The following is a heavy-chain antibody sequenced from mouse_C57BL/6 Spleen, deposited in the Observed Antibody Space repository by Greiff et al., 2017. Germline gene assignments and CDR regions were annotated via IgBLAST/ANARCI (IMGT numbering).Heavy chain of an antibody. CDR3: ARHYGSSWGFAY. V-gene: IGHV1-69*01. D-gene: IGHD1-1*01. J-gene: IGHJ3*01. CDR1: GYTFTSYW. CDR2: LDPSDSYT. Sequence: QVQLQQPGAELAMPGASVKLSCKASGYTFTSYWMHWVKQRPGQGLEWIGELDPSDSYTKYNQKFKGKSPLTVDKSSSTAYMQLSSLTSEDSAVYYCARHYGSSWGFAYWGQGTLVTVSA.